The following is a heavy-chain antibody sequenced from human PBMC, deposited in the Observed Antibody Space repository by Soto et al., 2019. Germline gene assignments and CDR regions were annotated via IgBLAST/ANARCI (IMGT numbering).Heavy chain of an antibody. Sequence: GGSLRLSCAASGFTFSSYSMNWVRQAPGKGLEWVSSISSSSSYIYYADSVKGRFTISRDNAKNSLYLQMNSLRAEDTAVYYCARDSTDYDFWSGYGPIDYWGQGTLVTVSS. J-gene: IGHJ4*02. D-gene: IGHD3-3*01. CDR3: ARDSTDYDFWSGYGPIDY. V-gene: IGHV3-21*01. CDR2: ISSSSSYI. CDR1: GFTFSSYS.